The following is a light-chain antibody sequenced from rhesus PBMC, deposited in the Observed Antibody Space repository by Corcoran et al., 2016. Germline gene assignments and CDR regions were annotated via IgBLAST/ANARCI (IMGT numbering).Light chain of an antibody. Sequence: DIQMTQSPSSLSASVGDRVTITCRASQGISNWLAWYQQKPGKAPKLLIYRASNLETGVPSRFSGSGSGTDFTLTIRSLHPECIATYYCQEHDNSPFTFGPGTKLDIK. CDR1: QGISNW. J-gene: IGKJ3*01. CDR3: QEHDNSPFT. CDR2: RAS. V-gene: IGKV1-69*01.